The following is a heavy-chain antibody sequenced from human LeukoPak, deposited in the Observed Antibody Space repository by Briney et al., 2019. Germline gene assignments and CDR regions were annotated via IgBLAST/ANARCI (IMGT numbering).Heavy chain of an antibody. D-gene: IGHD3-22*01. J-gene: IGHJ6*03. CDR2: ISSSGSTI. Sequence: GGSLRHFRAASVFTLSDYYMSGMRPAPAKGREWVSDISSSGSTIYYADSVKGRFTISRDNAKNSLYLQMNSLRAEDTAVYYCARSSGYYGSYYMDVWGKGTTVTVSS. V-gene: IGHV3-11*01. CDR1: VFTLSDYY. CDR3: ARSSGYYGSYYMDV.